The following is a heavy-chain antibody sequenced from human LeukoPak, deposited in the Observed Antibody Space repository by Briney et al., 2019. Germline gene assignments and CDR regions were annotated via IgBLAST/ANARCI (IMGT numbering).Heavy chain of an antibody. V-gene: IGHV3-21*01. CDR3: ARDGGGDAFDI. D-gene: IGHD2-15*01. CDR1: GFTFSSYS. J-gene: IGHJ3*02. CDR2: ISSSSSYI. Sequence: GGSLRLSCAASGFTFSSYSMNWVRQAPGKGLEWVSSISSSSSYIYYADSVKGRFTISRDNAENSLYLQMNSLRAEDTAVYYCARDGGGDAFDIWGQGTMVTVSS.